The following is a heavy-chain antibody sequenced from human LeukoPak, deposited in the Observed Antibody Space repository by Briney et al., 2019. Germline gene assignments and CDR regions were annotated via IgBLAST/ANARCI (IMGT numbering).Heavy chain of an antibody. CDR1: GYTFTSYY. Sequence: ASVKVSCKASGYTFTSYYIHWVRQAPGQGLEWIGIINPSEADTAYAQKFQGRLTVTMDTSTSTVYMERSGLTSEDTALYHCARGASDYWGQGTLVTVSS. V-gene: IGHV1-46*01. CDR3: ARGASDY. J-gene: IGHJ4*02. CDR2: INPSEADT. D-gene: IGHD3-10*01.